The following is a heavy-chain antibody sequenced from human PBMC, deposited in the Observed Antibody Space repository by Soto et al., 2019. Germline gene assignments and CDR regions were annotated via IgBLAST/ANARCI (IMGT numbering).Heavy chain of an antibody. Sequence: QVQLVQSGAEVKKPGSSVKVSCKASGGTFSSYAISWVRQAPGQGLEWMGGIIPIFGTANYAQKFQGRVTITADETTSTAYMELSSLRSEDTAVYYWARDDIVVVVAATHNYYYGMDVWGQGTTVTVSS. D-gene: IGHD2-15*01. CDR2: IIPIFGTA. J-gene: IGHJ6*02. V-gene: IGHV1-69*12. CDR1: GGTFSSYA. CDR3: ARDDIVVVVAATHNYYYGMDV.